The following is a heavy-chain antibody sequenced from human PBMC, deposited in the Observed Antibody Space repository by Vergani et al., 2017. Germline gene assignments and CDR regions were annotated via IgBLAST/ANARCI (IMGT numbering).Heavy chain of an antibody. V-gene: IGHV5-51*01. J-gene: IGHJ6*03. Sequence: EVQLVQSGAEVKKPGESLKISCKGSGYSFTSYWIGWVRQMPGKGLEWMGIIYPGDSDTRYSPSFQGQVTISADKSISTAYLQWSSLKASDTAMYYCARDACSSTSCYAHYYYYMDVWGKGP. D-gene: IGHD2-2*01. CDR1: GYSFTSYW. CDR3: ARDACSSTSCYAHYYYYMDV. CDR2: IYPGDSDT.